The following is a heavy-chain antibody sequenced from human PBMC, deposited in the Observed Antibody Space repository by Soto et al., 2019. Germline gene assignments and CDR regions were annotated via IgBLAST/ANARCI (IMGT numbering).Heavy chain of an antibody. CDR2: IYYSGST. CDR1: XXSISSYY. CDR3: ARGVIAAAGPPRDFYYYYMDV. V-gene: IGHV4-59*01. D-gene: IGHD6-13*01. J-gene: IGHJ6*03. Sequence: PSETLXLTCTGSXXSISSYYWSWIRQPPGKGLEWIGYIYYSGSTNYNPSLKSRVTISVDTSKNQFSLKLSSVTAADTAVYYCARGVIAAAGPPRDFYYYYMDVWGKGTTVTVSS.